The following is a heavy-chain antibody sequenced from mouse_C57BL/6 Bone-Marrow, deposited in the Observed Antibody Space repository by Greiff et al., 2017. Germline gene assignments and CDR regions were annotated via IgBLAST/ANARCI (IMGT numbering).Heavy chain of an antibody. J-gene: IGHJ2*01. CDR3: ARGRGGDY. CDR2: ISDGGSYT. CDR1: GFTFSSYA. V-gene: IGHV5-4*01. Sequence: EVQRVESGGGLVKPGGSLKLSCAASGFTFSSYAMSWVRQTPEKRLEWVATISDGGSYTYYPDNVKGRFTISRDNAKNNLYLQMSHLKSEDTAMYYCARGRGGDYWGQGTTLTVSS.